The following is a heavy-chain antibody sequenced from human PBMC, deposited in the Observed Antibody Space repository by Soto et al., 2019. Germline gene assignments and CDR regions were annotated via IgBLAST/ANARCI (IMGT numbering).Heavy chain of an antibody. D-gene: IGHD3-3*01. CDR3: AKGDLWSGPFDY. J-gene: IGHJ4*02. CDR2: ISYDGSNK. CDR1: GFTFSSYG. V-gene: IGHV3-30*18. Sequence: QVQLVESGGGVVQPGRSLRLSCAASGFTFSSYGLHWVRQAPGKGLAWVAVISYDGSNKYYADSVKGRFTISRDNSKNTLYLQMNSLGAEDTAVYYWAKGDLWSGPFDYWGQGTLVTVSS.